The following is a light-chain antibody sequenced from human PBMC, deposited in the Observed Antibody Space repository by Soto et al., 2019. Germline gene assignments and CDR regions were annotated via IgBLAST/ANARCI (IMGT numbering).Light chain of an antibody. CDR1: QSVNSN. J-gene: IGKJ4*01. Sequence: ERVMTQSPATLSVSPGERATLSCRASQSVNSNLAWYQQKPGQAPRLLIYGASTRATGIPGRFSGSGSGTDFTLTISSLQSEDSAVYYCQQYDNCPPLTFGGGTRVEIK. CDR3: QQYDNCPPLT. CDR2: GAS. V-gene: IGKV3-15*01.